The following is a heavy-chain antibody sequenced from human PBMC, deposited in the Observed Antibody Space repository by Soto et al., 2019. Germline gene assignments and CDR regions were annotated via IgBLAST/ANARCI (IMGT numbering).Heavy chain of an antibody. V-gene: IGHV4-34*01. J-gene: IGHJ6*02. CDR1: GGSFSGYY. CDR2: INHSGST. CDR3: ARGPFRPYVLNYYYYGMDV. Sequence: PSETLSLTCAVYGGSFSGYYWSWIRQPPGKGLEWIGEINHSGSTNYNPSLKSRVTISVDTSKNQFSLKLSSVTAADTAVYYCARGPFRPYVLNYYYYGMDVWGQGTTVTVSS. D-gene: IGHD2-8*01.